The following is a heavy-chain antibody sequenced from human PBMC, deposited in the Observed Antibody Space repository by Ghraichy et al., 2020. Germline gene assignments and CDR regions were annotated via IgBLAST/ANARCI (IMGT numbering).Heavy chain of an antibody. D-gene: IGHD3-10*01. CDR1: GFTFSDFH. Sequence: WGSLRLSCAASGFTFSDFHMSWIRQAPGKGLEWVSYISSSGGIIYYADSVKGRFTISRDNARNSMSLQLDSLRVDDTAVYYCARDWRHKGTYHAANFDYCGQGSLVTV. V-gene: IGHV3-11*01. J-gene: IGHJ4*02. CDR3: ARDWRHKGTYHAANFDY. CDR2: ISSSGGII.